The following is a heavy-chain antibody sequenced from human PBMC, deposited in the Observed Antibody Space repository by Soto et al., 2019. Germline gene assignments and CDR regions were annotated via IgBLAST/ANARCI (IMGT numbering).Heavy chain of an antibody. Sequence: VGSLRLSCAASGFVFSSYDMNWVRQAPGKGLEWISFISSDDSPIYYADSVRGRFTISRDNAKKSLYLQMNSLRAEDTAIYYCARGYLYDIWGQGTLVTVSS. D-gene: IGHD3-22*01. CDR1: GFVFSSYD. J-gene: IGHJ4*01. CDR2: ISSDDSPI. V-gene: IGHV3-48*03. CDR3: ARGYLYDI.